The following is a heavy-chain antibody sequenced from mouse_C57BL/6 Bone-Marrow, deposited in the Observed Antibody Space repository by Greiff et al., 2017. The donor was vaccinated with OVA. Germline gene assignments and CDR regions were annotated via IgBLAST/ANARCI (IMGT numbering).Heavy chain of an antibody. V-gene: IGHV1-50*01. J-gene: IGHJ4*01. D-gene: IGHD1-1*01. CDR1: GYTFTSYW. CDR3: AREGGVAPYAMDY. Sequence: VQLQQPGAELVKPGASVKLSCKASGYTFTSYWMQWVNQRPGQGLEWIGEIDPSDSYTNYNQKFKGKATLTVDTSSSTAYMQLSSLTSEDSAVYYCAREGGVAPYAMDYWGQGTSVTVSS. CDR2: IDPSDSYT.